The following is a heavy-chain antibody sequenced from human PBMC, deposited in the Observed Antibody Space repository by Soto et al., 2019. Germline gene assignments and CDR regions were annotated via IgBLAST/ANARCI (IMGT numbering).Heavy chain of an antibody. CDR3: ARGRIALWFGELRYYYGMDV. V-gene: IGHV4-34*01. J-gene: IGHJ6*02. CDR1: GGSFIGYY. D-gene: IGHD3-10*01. Sequence: SETLSLTCAVYGGSFIGYYWSWIRQPPGKGLEWIGEINHSGSTNYNPSLKSRVTISVDTSKNQISLKLSSVTAADTAVYYCARGRIALWFGELRYYYGMDVWGQGTTVTVSS. CDR2: INHSGST.